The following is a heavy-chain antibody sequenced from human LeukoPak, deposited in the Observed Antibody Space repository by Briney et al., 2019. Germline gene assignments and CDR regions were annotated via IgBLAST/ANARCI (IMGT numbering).Heavy chain of an antibody. Sequence: PGGSLRLSCAASGFTFSDHYMDWVRQAPGEGLEWVGRTRNKPNSYTTEYAASVKGRFTISRDDSKNSLYLQMNSLRAEDTAVYYCARDRGIRDAPYWYFDLWGRGTLVTVSS. J-gene: IGHJ2*01. V-gene: IGHV3-72*01. CDR2: TRNKPNSYTT. CDR1: GFTFSDHY. D-gene: IGHD2-21*02. CDR3: ARDRGIRDAPYWYFDL.